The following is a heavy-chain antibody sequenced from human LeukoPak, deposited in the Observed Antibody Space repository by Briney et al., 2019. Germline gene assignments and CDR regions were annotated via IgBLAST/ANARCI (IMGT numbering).Heavy chain of an antibody. D-gene: IGHD5-12*01. J-gene: IGHJ4*02. CDR1: GDSFSSGLYY. V-gene: IGHV4-61*02. CDR3: ARGGVANPTYFDY. CDR2: IHISGST. Sequence: SQTLSLTCTLAGDSFSSGLYYWSWIRQPAGKRLEWIGRIHISGSTKYNPSLKSRVTVSIDTSKAQFSLKLSSVTAADPAVYYCARGGVANPTYFDYWGQGTLVTVSS.